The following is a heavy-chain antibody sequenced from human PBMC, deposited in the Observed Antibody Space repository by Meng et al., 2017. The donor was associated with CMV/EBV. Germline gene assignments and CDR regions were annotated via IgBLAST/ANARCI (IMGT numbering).Heavy chain of an antibody. CDR2: ISYDGSNK. V-gene: IGHV3-30*04. CDR1: GFTFSSYA. CDR3: AKALKYDFWSGYRGAYGMDV. Sequence: GGSLRLSCAASGFTFSSYAMHWVRQAPGKGLEWVAVISYDGSNKYYADSVRGRFTIYRDKSKNTLYLQVNSLRAEDTAVYYCAKALKYDFWSGYRGAYGMDVWGQGTTVTVSS. J-gene: IGHJ6*02. D-gene: IGHD3-3*01.